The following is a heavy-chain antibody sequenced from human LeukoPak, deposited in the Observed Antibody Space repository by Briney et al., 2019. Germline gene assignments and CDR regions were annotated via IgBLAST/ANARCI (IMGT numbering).Heavy chain of an antibody. J-gene: IGHJ5*01. V-gene: IGHV3-66*01. CDR3: ARGALDAATPFDS. D-gene: IGHD2-15*01. Sequence: GGSLRLSCAASGFTVSSKYMSWVRQAPGKGLEWVSVIYSGGSTYYADSVKGRFTISRDNAKKSVYLQMNSLRAEDTAVYYCARGALDAATPFDSWGQGTLVTVSS. CDR1: GFTVSSKY. CDR2: IYSGGST.